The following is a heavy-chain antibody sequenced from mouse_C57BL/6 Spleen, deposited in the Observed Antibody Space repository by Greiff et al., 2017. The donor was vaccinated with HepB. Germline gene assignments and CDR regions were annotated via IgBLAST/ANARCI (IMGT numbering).Heavy chain of an antibody. J-gene: IGHJ4*01. CDR3: AREDYYGPMDY. CDR2: INYDGSST. D-gene: IGHD1-2*01. CDR1: GFTFSDYY. V-gene: IGHV5-16*01. Sequence: EVKLVESEGGLVQPGSSMKLSCTASGFTFSDYYMAWVRQVPEKGLEWVANINYDGSSTYYLDSLKSRFIISRDNAKNILYLQMSSLKSEDTATYYCAREDYYGPMDYWGQGTSVTVSS.